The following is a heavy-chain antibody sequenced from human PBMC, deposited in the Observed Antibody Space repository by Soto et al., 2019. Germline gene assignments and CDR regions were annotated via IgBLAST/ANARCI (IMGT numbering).Heavy chain of an antibody. CDR2: IFYTGTT. Sequence: QLQLQQSGPGLVKPSETLSLTCTVSGGPISTNDYHWGWIRQPPGEGLDWIASIFYTGTTYYKSSLRSRLTISIDTSKMQFSLQLISVTDTDTAISYCVIHSGAGSANYLGMDVWGQGTTVTVSS. V-gene: IGHV4-39*01. J-gene: IGHJ6*02. CDR3: VIHSGAGSANYLGMDV. D-gene: IGHD1-26*01. CDR1: GGPISTNDYH.